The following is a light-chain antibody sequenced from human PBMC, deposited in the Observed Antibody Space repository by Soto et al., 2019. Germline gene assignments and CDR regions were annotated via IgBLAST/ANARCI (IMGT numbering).Light chain of an antibody. CDR3: MQALQTRT. Sequence: DIVMTQSPLSLSVTPGEPASISCRSSQSLLHSNGYNYLDWYLQKPGQSPQLLIYFVSNRASGVPDRFNGSGSGTDFTLKISRVEPEDVGVYYCMQALQTRTFGQGTQVEIK. J-gene: IGKJ1*01. CDR2: FVS. CDR1: QSLLHSNGYNY. V-gene: IGKV2-28*01.